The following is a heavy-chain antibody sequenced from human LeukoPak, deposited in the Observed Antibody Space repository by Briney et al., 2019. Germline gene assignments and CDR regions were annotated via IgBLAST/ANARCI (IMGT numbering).Heavy chain of an antibody. CDR1: GGSFSGYY. D-gene: IGHD4-23*01. V-gene: IGHV4-34*01. CDR2: INHSGST. CDR3: ARFGGNSHARY. Sequence: PSETLSLTCAVYGGSFSGYYWSWIRQPPGKGLEWIGEINHSGSTNYNPSLKSRVTISVDTSKNQFSLKLSSVTAADTAVYYCARFGGNSHARYWGQGTLVTASS. J-gene: IGHJ4*02.